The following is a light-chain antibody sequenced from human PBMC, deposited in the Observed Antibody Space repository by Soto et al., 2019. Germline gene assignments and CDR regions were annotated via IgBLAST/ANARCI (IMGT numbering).Light chain of an antibody. CDR2: DAS. Sequence: EIVLTQSPGTLSLSPGERATLSCRASQSVSSSYIAWFQQKPGQAPRLLIYDASSRATGIPDRFSGSGSGTVFTLTISRLEPEDFAVYYCQQYGSSPYTFGQGTKLEIK. CDR3: QQYGSSPYT. J-gene: IGKJ2*01. CDR1: QSVSSSY. V-gene: IGKV3-20*01.